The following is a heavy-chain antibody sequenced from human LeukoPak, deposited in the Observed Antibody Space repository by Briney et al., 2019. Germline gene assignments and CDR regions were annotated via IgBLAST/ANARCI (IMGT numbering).Heavy chain of an antibody. Sequence: SETLSLTCTVSSGSISGYYWSWIRQPPGKGLEWIGHFHYSGSTSYNPSLKSRVTISLDTSKNQLFLKLTSVTAADTAIHYCARLTLYSSWFTHYWGQGTLVTVAS. CDR1: SGSISGYY. D-gene: IGHD6-13*01. CDR2: FHYSGST. V-gene: IGHV4-59*08. CDR3: ARLTLYSSWFTHY. J-gene: IGHJ4*02.